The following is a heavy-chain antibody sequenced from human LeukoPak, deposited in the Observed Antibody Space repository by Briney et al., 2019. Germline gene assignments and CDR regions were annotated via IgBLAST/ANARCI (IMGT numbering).Heavy chain of an antibody. CDR3: ARLGSGSYYIPLRY. J-gene: IGHJ4*02. D-gene: IGHD3-10*01. V-gene: IGHV1-18*01. CDR2: LSAYNGNT. CDR1: GYTFTIYG. Sequence: ASVNVSCKASGYTFTIYGISWVRHAPGQGLEWMGWLSAYNGNTNYAQKTQCRVTMTTDTCTRPAYMDLMSVRCDDTAVYYCARLGSGSYYIPLRYWGQGTLVTVSS.